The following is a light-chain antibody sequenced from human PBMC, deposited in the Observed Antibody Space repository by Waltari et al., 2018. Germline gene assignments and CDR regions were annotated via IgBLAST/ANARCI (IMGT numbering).Light chain of an antibody. CDR1: QSVSRA. CDR2: GAS. J-gene: IGKJ1*01. Sequence: SCMASQSVSRALAWYQQKPGQAPRLLIYGASTRATGIPDRFSGSGSRTDFSLTISRLEPDDFAVYYCQHYLRLPVTFGQGTTVEI. CDR3: QHYLRLPVT. V-gene: IGKV3-20*01.